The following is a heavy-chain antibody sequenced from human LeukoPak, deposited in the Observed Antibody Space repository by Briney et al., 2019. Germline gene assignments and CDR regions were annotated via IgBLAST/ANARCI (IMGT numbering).Heavy chain of an antibody. CDR2: MNPNSGDT. Sequence: GASVKVSCKASGYTFISYDINWVRQATGQGLEWMGWMNPNSGDTGYVQKFQGRVTMTRSTSISTAYMELNNLRSEDTAIYYCARGGFGSGSHFDYWGQGTLVPVSS. CDR1: GYTFISYD. D-gene: IGHD3-10*01. V-gene: IGHV1-8*01. CDR3: ARGGFGSGSHFDY. J-gene: IGHJ4*02.